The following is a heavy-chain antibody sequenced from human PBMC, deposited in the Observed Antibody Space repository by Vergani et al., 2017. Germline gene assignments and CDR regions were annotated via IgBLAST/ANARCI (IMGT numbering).Heavy chain of an antibody. V-gene: IGHV3-30-3*01. CDR2: ISYDGSNK. Sequence: QVQLVESGGGVVQPGRSLRLSCAASGFTFSSYAMHWVRQAPGKGLEWVAVISYDGSNKYYADSVKGRFTISRDNSKNTLYLQMNSLRAEDTAVDYCARERGITMVRGVIIFYGMDVWGQGTTVTVSS. D-gene: IGHD3-10*01. CDR3: ARERGITMVRGVIIFYGMDV. J-gene: IGHJ6*02. CDR1: GFTFSSYA.